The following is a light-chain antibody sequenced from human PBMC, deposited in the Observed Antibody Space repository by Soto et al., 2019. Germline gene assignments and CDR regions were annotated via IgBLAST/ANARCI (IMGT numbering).Light chain of an antibody. CDR2: EVS. J-gene: IGLJ1*01. CDR1: SSDVGGYNY. Sequence: QSVLTQPASVSGSPGQSITISCTGSSSDVGGYNYVSWYQQHPGKAPKLMIYEVSNRPSGISNRFSGSKSGNTASLTLSGLQAEDEADYYCAAWDASLSACVFGNGTKVTVL. CDR3: AAWDASLSACV. V-gene: IGLV2-14*01.